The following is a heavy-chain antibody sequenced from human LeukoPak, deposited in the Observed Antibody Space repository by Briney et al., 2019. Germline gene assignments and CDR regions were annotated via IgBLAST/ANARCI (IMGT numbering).Heavy chain of an antibody. CDR2: IYYSGST. CDR3: ARLRCSGGSCYVGKTRGAFDI. V-gene: IGHV4-59*08. CDR1: GGSISSYY. J-gene: IGHJ3*02. Sequence: SETLSLTCTVSGGSISSYYWSWIRQPPGKGLEWIGYIYYSGSTNYNPSLKSRVTISVDTSKNQFSLKLSSVTAASTAVYYCARLRCSGGSCYVGKTRGAFDIWGQGTMVTVTA. D-gene: IGHD2-15*01.